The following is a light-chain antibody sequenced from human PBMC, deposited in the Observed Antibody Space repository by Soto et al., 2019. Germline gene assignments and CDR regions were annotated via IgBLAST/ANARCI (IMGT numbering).Light chain of an antibody. Sequence: EIVLAQSPGTLSLSPGERATVSCRSSQSVTSGYLAWYQQRRGQAPRLLIYGASSRATGIPDRFSGSGSGTDFALTISRLEPEDFAVYYCQQYGSSPLTFGGGTKVDIK. V-gene: IGKV3-20*01. CDR1: QSVTSGY. CDR2: GAS. J-gene: IGKJ4*01. CDR3: QQYGSSPLT.